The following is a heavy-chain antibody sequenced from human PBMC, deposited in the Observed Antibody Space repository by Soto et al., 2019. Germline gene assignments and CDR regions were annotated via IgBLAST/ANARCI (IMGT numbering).Heavy chain of an antibody. V-gene: IGHV1-24*01. CDR1: GYTLTELS. D-gene: IGHD6-13*01. CDR2: FDPEDGET. CDR3: ATSPGIAAAGTRDDAFDI. J-gene: IGHJ3*02. Sequence: ASVKVSCKVSGYTLTELSMHWVRQAPGKGLEWMGGFDPEDGETIYAQKFQGRVTMTEDTSTDTAYMELSSLRSEDTAVYYCATSPGIAAAGTRDDAFDIWGQGTMVTVS.